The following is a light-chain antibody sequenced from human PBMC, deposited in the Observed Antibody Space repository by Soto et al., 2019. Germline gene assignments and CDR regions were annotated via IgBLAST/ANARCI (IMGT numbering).Light chain of an antibody. V-gene: IGLV3-21*02. CDR3: QVWDRSSDHYV. J-gene: IGLJ1*01. CDR1: DIESKS. CDR2: DDS. Sequence: SYELTQPPSVSVAPGQTASITCGGNDIESKSVHWYQQKPGQAPVLVVYDDSDRPSGIPERFSGSSSGNTATLTISRVEAGDEAEYYCQVWDRSSDHYVFGTGTKLTVL.